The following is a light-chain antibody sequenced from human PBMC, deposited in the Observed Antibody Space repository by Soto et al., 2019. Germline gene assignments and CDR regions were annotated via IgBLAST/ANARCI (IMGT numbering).Light chain of an antibody. CDR1: QSIRSW. CDR2: KAS. V-gene: IGKV1-5*03. Sequence: DFQMTQSPPLLPASIGDRVTITCRASQSIRSWLAWYQQKPGKDPKLLMSKASTLESGVPSRFAGMGSGTEFTITISSLPPEDFAPYDGQQSHSSFPVTFGKGTMV. CDR3: QQSHSSFPVT. J-gene: IGKJ1*01.